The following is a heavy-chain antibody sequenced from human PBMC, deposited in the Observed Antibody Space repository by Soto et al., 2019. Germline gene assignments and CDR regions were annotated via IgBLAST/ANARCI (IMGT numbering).Heavy chain of an antibody. CDR1: GFTFISYG. J-gene: IGHJ6*02. D-gene: IGHD3-22*01. CDR2: IGTAGDP. V-gene: IGHV3-13*05. Sequence: GGSLRLSCAASGFTFISYGRHCVLQSTVKGLEWVSAIGTAGDPYYPGSVKGRFTISRENAKNSLYLQMNSLRAGDTAVYYCARFSYDSSGYHYGMDVWGQGTTVTVSS. CDR3: ARFSYDSSGYHYGMDV.